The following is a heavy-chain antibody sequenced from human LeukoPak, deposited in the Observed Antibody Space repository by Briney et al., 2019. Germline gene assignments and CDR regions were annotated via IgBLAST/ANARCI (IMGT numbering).Heavy chain of an antibody. CDR2: FYTSGST. J-gene: IGHJ4*02. V-gene: IGHV4-61*02. D-gene: IGHD5-24*01. CDR3: ARGRDGYNFLNRGEYYYFDY. Sequence: PSQTLSLTCTVSGGSISSGSYYWSWIRQPAGKGLEWIGRFYTSGSTNYNPSLKSRVTISVDTSKNQFSLKLNSVTAADTAVYCARGRDGYNFLNRGEYYYFDYWGQGTLVTVSS. CDR1: GGSISSGSYY.